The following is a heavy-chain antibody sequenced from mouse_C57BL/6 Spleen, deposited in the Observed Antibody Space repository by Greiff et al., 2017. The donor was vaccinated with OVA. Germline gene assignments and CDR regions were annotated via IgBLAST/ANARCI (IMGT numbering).Heavy chain of an antibody. Sequence: QVQLQQPGAELVKPGASVKLSCKASGYTFTSYWMQWVKQRPGQGLEWIGEIDPSDSYTNYNQKFKGKATLTVDTSSSTAYMQLSSLTSEDSAVYYCARGGRYFDYWGQGTTLTVSS. CDR3: ARGGRYFDY. J-gene: IGHJ2*01. CDR1: GYTFTSYW. V-gene: IGHV1-50*01. CDR2: IDPSDSYT.